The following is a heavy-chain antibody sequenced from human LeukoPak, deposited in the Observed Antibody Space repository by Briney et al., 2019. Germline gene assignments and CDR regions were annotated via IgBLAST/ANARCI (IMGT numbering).Heavy chain of an antibody. CDR2: IYYSGST. CDR3: ARGNDILTGIDY. V-gene: IGHV4-31*03. CDR1: GGSISSGGYY. Sequence: SKTLSLTCTVSGGSISSGGYYWSWIRQHPGKGLEWIGYIYYSGSTYYNPSLKSRVTISVDTSKNQFSLKLSSVTAADTAVYYCARGNDILTGIDYWGQGTLVTVSS. D-gene: IGHD3-9*01. J-gene: IGHJ4*02.